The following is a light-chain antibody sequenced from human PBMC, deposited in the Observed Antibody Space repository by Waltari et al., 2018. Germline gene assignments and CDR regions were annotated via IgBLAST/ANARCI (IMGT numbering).Light chain of an antibody. CDR3: QSYDTKVGVV. Sequence: YVLTQPPSVSVAPGETARITCGGDNIGSYSVHWYQQKPGQAPVLVIFYDGDRPSGIPERFSGSNSENTATLTITRVEAGDEANYYCQSYDTKVGVVFGGGSKLTVL. J-gene: IGLJ2*01. V-gene: IGLV3-21*01. CDR1: NIGSYS. CDR2: YDG.